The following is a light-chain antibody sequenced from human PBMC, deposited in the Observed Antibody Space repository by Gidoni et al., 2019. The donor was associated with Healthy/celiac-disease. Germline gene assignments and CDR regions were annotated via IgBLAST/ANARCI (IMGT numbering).Light chain of an antibody. CDR1: QSVSSSY. CDR2: GAS. J-gene: IGKJ2*01. CDR3: QQYGSSLYT. V-gene: IGKV3-20*01. Sequence: ELVLTQSPGTLSVSPGERASQSVSSSYLAWYQQKPGQAPKLLIYGASSRATGIPDRFSGSGSGTDFTFTISRLEPEDFAVYYCQQYGSSLYTFGQGTKLEIK.